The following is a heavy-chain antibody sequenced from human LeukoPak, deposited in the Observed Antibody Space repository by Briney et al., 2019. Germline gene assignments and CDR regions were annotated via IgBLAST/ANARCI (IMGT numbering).Heavy chain of an antibody. CDR1: GGSISSYY. CDR2: INHSGST. V-gene: IGHV4-34*01. D-gene: IGHD5-24*01. J-gene: IGHJ5*02. CDR3: ARGVRDGYNGHNWFDP. Sequence: SETLSLTCTVSGGSISSYYWSWIRQPPGKGLEWIGEINHSGSTNYNPSLKSRVTISVDTSKNQFSLKLSSVTAADTAVYYCARGVRDGYNGHNWFDPWGQGTLVTVSS.